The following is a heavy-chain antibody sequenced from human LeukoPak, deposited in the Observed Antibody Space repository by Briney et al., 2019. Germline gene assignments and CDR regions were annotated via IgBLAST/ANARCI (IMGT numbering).Heavy chain of an antibody. CDR2: IREDGSEK. J-gene: IGHJ4*02. D-gene: IGHD2-8*01. CDR3: ARGPTNGQAFDY. Sequence: GGSLRLSCAASGFTFSSSWMTWVRQAPGKGLEWVASIREDGSEKTSVDSVKGRFTISRDNAKDSLYLQMDSLRAEDTAVYYCARGPTNGQAFDYWGQGTLVTVSS. V-gene: IGHV3-7*01. CDR1: GFTFSSSW.